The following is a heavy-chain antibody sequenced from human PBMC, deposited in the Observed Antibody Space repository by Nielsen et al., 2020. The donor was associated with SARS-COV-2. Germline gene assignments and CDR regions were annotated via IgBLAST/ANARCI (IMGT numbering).Heavy chain of an antibody. J-gene: IGHJ5*02. D-gene: IGHD3-10*01. V-gene: IGHV4-39*07. Sequence: WIRQPPGKGLEWIGSIDYGETTYYNPSLKSRVTISVDTSKNQFSLKLSSVTAADTAVYYCARESRLLWFGEVPRGWLDPWGQGTLVTVSS. CDR2: IDYGETT. CDR3: ARESRLLWFGEVPRGWLDP.